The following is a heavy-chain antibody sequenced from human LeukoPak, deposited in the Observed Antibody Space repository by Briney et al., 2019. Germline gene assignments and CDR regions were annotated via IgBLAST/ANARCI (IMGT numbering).Heavy chain of an antibody. CDR2: ISNNGGST. CDR3: AKDRRYCSSTNCYGYYYGMDV. CDR1: GFTFSFYA. V-gene: IGHV3-23*01. J-gene: IGHJ6*02. Sequence: GGSLRLSCAASGFTFSFYAMSWVRQAPGKGLEWVSGISNNGGSTYYADSVKGRFTISTDNSKNTLYLQMNSLRAEDTAVYYCAKDRRYCSSTNCYGYYYGMDVWGQGATVTVSS. D-gene: IGHD2-2*01.